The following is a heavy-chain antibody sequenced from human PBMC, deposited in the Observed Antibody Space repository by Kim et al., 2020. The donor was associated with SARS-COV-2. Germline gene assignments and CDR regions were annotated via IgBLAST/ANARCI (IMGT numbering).Heavy chain of an antibody. D-gene: IGHD1-1*01. CDR3: ARGWNLLDY. Sequence: YNEYAGSAKSRRTINPDTSKNQFSLQLNSVTPEDTAVYYCARGWNLLDYWGQGTLVTVSS. V-gene: IGHV6-1*01. CDR2: YN. J-gene: IGHJ4*02.